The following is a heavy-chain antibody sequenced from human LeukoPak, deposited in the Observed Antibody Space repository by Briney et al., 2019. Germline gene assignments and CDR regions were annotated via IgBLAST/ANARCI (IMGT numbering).Heavy chain of an antibody. J-gene: IGHJ4*02. CDR1: GASISRSDYF. V-gene: IGHV4-39*01. D-gene: IGHD4-17*01. CDR3: ARSSEYGDPFNY. CDR2: IYYSGST. Sequence: SETLSLTCTVSGASISRSDYFWGWIRQPPGKGLEWIGSIYYSGSTYYSPSLKGRVTISVDTSKNQFSLKLNSVTAADTAMYYCARSSEYGDPFNYWGQGTLVTVSS.